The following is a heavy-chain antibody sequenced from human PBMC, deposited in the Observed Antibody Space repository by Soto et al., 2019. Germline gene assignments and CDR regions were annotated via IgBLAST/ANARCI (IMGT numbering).Heavy chain of an antibody. CDR1: GFTFSSYG. Sequence: QVQLVESGGGVVQPGRSLRLSCAASGFTFSSYGMHWVRQAPGKGLEWVAVISYDGSNKYYADSMKGRFTISRDNSKNTLYLQMNSLRAEDTAVYYCAKDGSIAVAGTVDYWGQGTLVTVSS. J-gene: IGHJ4*02. CDR3: AKDGSIAVAGTVDY. V-gene: IGHV3-30*18. D-gene: IGHD6-19*01. CDR2: ISYDGSNK.